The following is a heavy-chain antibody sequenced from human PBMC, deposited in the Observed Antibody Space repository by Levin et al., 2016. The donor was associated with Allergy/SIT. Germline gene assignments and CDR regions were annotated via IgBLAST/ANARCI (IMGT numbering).Heavy chain of an antibody. D-gene: IGHD3-3*01. CDR2: ISAYNGNT. V-gene: IGHV1-18*04. J-gene: IGHJ4*02. Sequence: ASVKVSCKASGYTFTSYGISWVRQAPGQGLEWMGWISAYNGNTNYAQKLQGRVTMTTDTSTSTAYMELRSLRSDDTAVYYCARDLYYDFWSATYDYWGQGTLVTVSS. CDR1: GYTFTSYG. CDR3: ARDLYYDFWSATYDY.